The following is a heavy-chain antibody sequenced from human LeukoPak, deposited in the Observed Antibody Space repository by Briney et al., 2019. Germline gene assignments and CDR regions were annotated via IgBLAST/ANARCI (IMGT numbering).Heavy chain of an antibody. V-gene: IGHV3-21*01. CDR1: GFTFSSYS. J-gene: IGHJ6*03. CDR2: ISSSSSYI. Sequence: GGSLRLSCAASGFTFSSYSMTWVRQAPGKGLEWVSSISSSSSYIYYADSVKGRFTISRDNAKNSLYLQMYSLRAEDTAVYYCARQYDILTGYYASAPMDVWGRGTTVTVSS. D-gene: IGHD3-9*01. CDR3: ARQYDILTGYYASAPMDV.